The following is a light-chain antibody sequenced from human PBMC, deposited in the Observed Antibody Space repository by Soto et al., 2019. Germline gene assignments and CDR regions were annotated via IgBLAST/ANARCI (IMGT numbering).Light chain of an antibody. CDR2: EVS. CDR3: SSYTSGSTTV. CDR1: SSDVGSYNL. J-gene: IGLJ1*01. Sequence: QSALTQPASVSGSPGQSITISCTGTSSDVGSYNLVSWYQQHPGKAPKLIIYEVSNRPSGVSNRFSGSKSGNTASLTISGLQPEDEADYYCSSYTSGSTTVFGTGTKVTVL. V-gene: IGLV2-14*02.